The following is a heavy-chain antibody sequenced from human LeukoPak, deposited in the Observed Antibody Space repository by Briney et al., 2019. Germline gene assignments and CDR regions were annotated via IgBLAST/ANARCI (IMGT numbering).Heavy chain of an antibody. CDR1: GGSIRSYY. J-gene: IGHJ3*02. CDR3: ARVGGYPLSAFDI. Sequence: SSETLSLTCTVSGGSIRSYYWSWIRQPPGEGLEWIGYIYYSESANYNPSLKSRITISLDTSKNQFSPKLNSVTAADTAVYYCARVGGYPLSAFDIWGQGTMVTVSS. CDR2: IYYSESA. V-gene: IGHV4-59*08. D-gene: IGHD3-22*01.